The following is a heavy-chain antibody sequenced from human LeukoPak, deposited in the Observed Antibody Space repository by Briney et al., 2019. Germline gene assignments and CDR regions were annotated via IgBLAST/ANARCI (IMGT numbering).Heavy chain of an antibody. CDR1: GFTFITND. V-gene: IGHV3-53*01. CDR3: ARGVEPLAANTLAY. D-gene: IGHD1-14*01. Sequence: GGSLTLSCAASGFTFITNDMTWVRHAPGKGLEWVSVLYSDGNTKYSDSVQGRFTISRDNSKNTLYLEMNSLSPDDTAVYYCARGVEPLAANTLAYWGQGTLVTVSS. J-gene: IGHJ4*02. CDR2: LYSDGNT.